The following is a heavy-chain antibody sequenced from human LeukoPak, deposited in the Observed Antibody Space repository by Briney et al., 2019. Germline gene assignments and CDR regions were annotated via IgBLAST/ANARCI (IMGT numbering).Heavy chain of an antibody. CDR3: ATSEDPVAIPIT. D-gene: IGHD4-23*01. J-gene: IGHJ5*02. Sequence: ASVKVSCKASGGTFRTSGVNWVRQAPGQRLEWMGCVIPVFGTSNYAERFQDRVTITADEFTSTAYMELNSLTSEDTAVYYCATSEDPVAIPITWGQGTLVSVSS. CDR1: GGTFRTSG. CDR2: VIPVFGTS. V-gene: IGHV1-69*13.